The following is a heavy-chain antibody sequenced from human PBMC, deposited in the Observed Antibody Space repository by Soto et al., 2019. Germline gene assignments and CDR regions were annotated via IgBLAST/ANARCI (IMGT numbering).Heavy chain of an antibody. CDR1: GYSFTNYG. Sequence: QVQLVQSGAEVKKPGASVKVSCKASGYSFTNYGIAWVRKAPGQGLEWMGWISTYSGSTDYTQNLQGRVTMTTDTSTTTAYMELRSLRSDDTAVYYCTRDRLTLTTSLIFDYWGQGTLVTVSS. J-gene: IGHJ4*02. CDR2: ISTYSGST. V-gene: IGHV1-18*01. D-gene: IGHD4-4*01. CDR3: TRDRLTLTTSLIFDY.